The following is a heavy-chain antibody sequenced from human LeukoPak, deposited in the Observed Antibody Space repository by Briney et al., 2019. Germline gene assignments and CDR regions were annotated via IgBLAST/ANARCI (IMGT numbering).Heavy chain of an antibody. Sequence: GGSLRLSCAVSGFTFSDYYMSWIRQAPGKGLEWVSYISSSGSTIYYADSVKGRFTISRDNAKNSLYLQMNSLRAEDTAVYYCARVSVLYPDAFDIWGQGTMVTVSS. V-gene: IGHV3-11*04. J-gene: IGHJ3*02. CDR3: ARVSVLYPDAFDI. CDR2: ISSSGSTI. D-gene: IGHD2-2*02. CDR1: GFTFSDYY.